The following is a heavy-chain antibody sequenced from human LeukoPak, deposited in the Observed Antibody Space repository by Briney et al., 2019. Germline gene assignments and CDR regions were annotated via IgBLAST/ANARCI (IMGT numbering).Heavy chain of an antibody. Sequence: GGSLRLSRAASGFTVNSYYMSWVRQAPGKGLEWVSVMYTVGSTYYADSVKGRFTISRDNSKTTLYLQMNSLSAEDTAVYYCARDPGGGYCSSASCRDVWGQGTTVTVSS. CDR3: ARDPGGGYCSSASCRDV. V-gene: IGHV3-66*02. CDR2: MYTVGST. D-gene: IGHD2-2*01. CDR1: GFTVNSYY. J-gene: IGHJ6*02.